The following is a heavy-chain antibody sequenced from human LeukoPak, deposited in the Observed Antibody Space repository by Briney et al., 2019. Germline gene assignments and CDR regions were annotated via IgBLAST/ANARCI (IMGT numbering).Heavy chain of an antibody. V-gene: IGHV3-74*01. Sequence: GGSLRLSCAASGFTFSSDWVHWVRQAPGKGLVWVSRIKSDGSSTRYADSVKGRFTISRDNAKNTLYLQMNSLRAEDTAVYYCARDSAECTGGYCYLVSWGQGTLVTVSS. CDR1: GFTFSSDW. CDR3: ARDSAECTGGYCYLVS. CDR2: IKSDGSST. D-gene: IGHD2-8*02. J-gene: IGHJ4*02.